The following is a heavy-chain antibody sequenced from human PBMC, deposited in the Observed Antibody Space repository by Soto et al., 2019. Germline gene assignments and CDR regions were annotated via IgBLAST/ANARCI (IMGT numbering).Heavy chain of an antibody. D-gene: IGHD3-22*01. CDR3: AKYTYYHDSSGYYVFDY. Sequence: QVQLVESGGGVVQPGRSLRLSCADSGFTFTDYGMHWVRQAPGKGLEWVAVISYDGSNKNYADSVKGRFTISRDNSKNTLYQQMYSLRAEDTAVYYCAKYTYYHDSSGYYVFDYWGQGTLVTVSS. CDR1: GFTFTDYG. CDR2: ISYDGSNK. J-gene: IGHJ4*02. V-gene: IGHV3-30*18.